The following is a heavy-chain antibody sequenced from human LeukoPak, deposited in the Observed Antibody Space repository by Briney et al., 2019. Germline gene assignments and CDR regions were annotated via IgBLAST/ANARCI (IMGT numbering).Heavy chain of an antibody. V-gene: IGHV1-2*06. CDR1: GYTLTVYY. CDR2: INPNSGDT. D-gene: IGHD5-18*01. Sequence: ASVKVSCKASGYTLTVYYIHWVRQAPGQGLEWMGRINPNSGDTNFAQKFQGRVTMTRDTSISTAYMDLSGLRPDNTAVYYCAREGSGYTYGRGSYFDYWGHGILVTVSS. J-gene: IGHJ4*01. CDR3: AREGSGYTYGRGSYFDY.